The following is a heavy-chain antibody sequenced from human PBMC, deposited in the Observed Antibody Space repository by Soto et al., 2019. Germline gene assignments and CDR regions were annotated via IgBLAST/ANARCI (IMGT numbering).Heavy chain of an antibody. V-gene: IGHV3-30*18. Sequence: QVQLVESGGGVVQPGSSLRLSGPASGFTFSSYGMHWVRQAPGKGLEWVAVISYAGSTNYYADSVKGPFTISRDNSKNTLYLQMNSLRAEDTAVYYCAKLRDDYGGNEGLYYYHYGIDVWGQGTTVTVSS. CDR1: GFTFSSYG. D-gene: IGHD4-17*01. CDR3: AKLRDDYGGNEGLYYYHYGIDV. J-gene: IGHJ6*02. CDR2: ISYAGSTN.